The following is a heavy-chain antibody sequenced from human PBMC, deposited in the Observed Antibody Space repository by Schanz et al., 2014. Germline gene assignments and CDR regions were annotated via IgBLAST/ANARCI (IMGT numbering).Heavy chain of an antibody. V-gene: IGHV4-34*09. CDR2: INHGGST. J-gene: IGHJ3*02. D-gene: IGHD4-17*01. CDR3: ARDRGHGDLPGDI. CDR1: GGSFSGYY. Sequence: QLQESGAGLLKPSETLSLTCAVYGGSFSGYYWSWIRQPPGKGLEWIAEINHGGSTNYNPSLKSRVTISVDTSKNQFSLNLSSATAADTAVYYCARDRGHGDLPGDIWGQGTMVTVSS.